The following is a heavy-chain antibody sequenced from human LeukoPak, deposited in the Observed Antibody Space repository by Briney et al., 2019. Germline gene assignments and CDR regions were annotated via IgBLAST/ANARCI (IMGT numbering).Heavy chain of an antibody. CDR1: GYSISSGYY. Sequence: SETLSLTCAVSGYSISSGYYWGWIRQPPGKGLEWIGSIYHSGSTYYNPSLKSRVTISVDTSKNQFSLKLSSVTAADTAVYYCARVASHRGYSYVDYWGQGTLVTVSS. V-gene: IGHV4-38-2*01. CDR3: ARVASHRGYSYVDY. D-gene: IGHD5-18*01. CDR2: IYHSGST. J-gene: IGHJ4*02.